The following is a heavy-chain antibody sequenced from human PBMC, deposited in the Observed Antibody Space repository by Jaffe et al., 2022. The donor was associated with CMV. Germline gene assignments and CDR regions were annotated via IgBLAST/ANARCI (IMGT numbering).Heavy chain of an antibody. Sequence: QLQLQESGPGLVKPSETLSLTCTVSGGSISSSSYYWGWIRQPPGKGLEWIGSIYYSGSTYYNPSLKSRVTISVDTSKNQFSLKLSSVTAADTAVYYCASLGNTIFGVVGGPNNWFDPWGQGTLVTVSS. CDR2: IYYSGST. CDR1: GGSISSSSYY. CDR3: ASLGNTIFGVVGGPNNWFDP. J-gene: IGHJ5*02. D-gene: IGHD3-3*01. V-gene: IGHV4-39*01.